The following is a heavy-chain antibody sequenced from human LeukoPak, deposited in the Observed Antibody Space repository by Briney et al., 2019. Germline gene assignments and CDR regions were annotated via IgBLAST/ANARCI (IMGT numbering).Heavy chain of an antibody. CDR2: VHHIGST. CDR3: ARGGTSVVTLSY. V-gene: IGHV4-4*02. Sequence: SGTLSLTCSISGGSISSGNWWSWVRQPPGKGLEWIGEVHHIGSTNYNPSFKSRLTISVDKSKNQFSLNLSSVTAADTAVYYCARGGTSVVTLSYWGQGTLVTVSS. D-gene: IGHD4-23*01. CDR1: GGSISSGNW. J-gene: IGHJ4*02.